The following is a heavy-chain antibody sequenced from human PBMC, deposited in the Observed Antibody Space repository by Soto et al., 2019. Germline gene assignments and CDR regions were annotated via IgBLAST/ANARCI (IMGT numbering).Heavy chain of an antibody. CDR3: ATVKPPGGWFDP. CDR1: GYTLTELS. Sequence: ASVKVSCKVSGYTLTELSMHWVRQAPGKGLEWMGGFDPEDGETIYAQKFQGRVTMTEDTSTDTAYMELSSLRSEDTAVYYCATVKPPGGWFDPWGQGTLVTVSS. V-gene: IGHV1-24*01. D-gene: IGHD1-1*01. CDR2: FDPEDGET. J-gene: IGHJ5*02.